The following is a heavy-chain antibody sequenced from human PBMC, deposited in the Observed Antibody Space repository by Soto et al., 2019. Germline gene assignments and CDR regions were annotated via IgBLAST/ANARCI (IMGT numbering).Heavy chain of an antibody. CDR3: ERDDELAANGLDF. D-gene: IGHD6-25*01. V-gene: IGHV3-33*01. Sequence: GGSLRLSCAASGFTFSNYGMHWVRQAPGEGLEWMAVIGKDGTNRAHADSVKGRFTISRDNSRNMLYLQMNRLGAEDTAMYYCERDDELAANGLDFWGQGTLVTVSS. CDR1: GFTFSNYG. CDR2: IGKDGTNR. J-gene: IGHJ4*02.